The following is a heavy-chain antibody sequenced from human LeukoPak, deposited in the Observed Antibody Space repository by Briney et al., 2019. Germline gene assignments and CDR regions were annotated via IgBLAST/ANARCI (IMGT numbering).Heavy chain of an antibody. D-gene: IGHD6-19*01. CDR3: ARGGWYVGFDF. V-gene: IGHV3-48*03. J-gene: IGHJ4*02. Sequence: GGSLRLSCAASGFTFSSYEMNWVRQAPGKGLEWVSYISTSGSNKYYADSVKGRFTISRDNAKNSLYLQMNSLRAEDTAVYHCARGGWYVGFDFWGQGTLVAVSS. CDR2: ISTSGSNK. CDR1: GFTFSSYE.